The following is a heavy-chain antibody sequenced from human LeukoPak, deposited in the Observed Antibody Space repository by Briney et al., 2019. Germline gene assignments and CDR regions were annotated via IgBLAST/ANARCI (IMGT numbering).Heavy chain of an antibody. CDR3: ARRAYSGGDCYLDY. CDR2: IYPGDSDT. V-gene: IGHV5-51*01. D-gene: IGHD2-21*02. Sequence: GESLKISCKGSGYSFSSYWISWVRQMPGKGLEGLGMIYPGDSDTRYSPSFQGQVTISADKSISTAYLQWSSLKASDTAMYYCARRAYSGGDCYLDYWDQGTLVTVSS. CDR1: GYSFSSYW. J-gene: IGHJ4*02.